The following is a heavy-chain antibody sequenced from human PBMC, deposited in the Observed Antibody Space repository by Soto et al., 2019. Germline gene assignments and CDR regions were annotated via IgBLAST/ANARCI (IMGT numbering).Heavy chain of an antibody. V-gene: IGHV3-23*01. CDR1: GFTFSEFA. CDR2: INGAGDKT. J-gene: IGHJ4*02. CDR3: AKQWLPTAATPMFDS. Sequence: EVQLLESGGALVQPGGSLRLSCVASGFTFSEFAMSWVRQVPGQGLAWVSTINGAGDKTNSADSVKGRFTISRDNSKNMVYLEMNSLRADDTALYYCAKQWLPTAATPMFDSWGQGTQVTVSS. D-gene: IGHD2-2*01.